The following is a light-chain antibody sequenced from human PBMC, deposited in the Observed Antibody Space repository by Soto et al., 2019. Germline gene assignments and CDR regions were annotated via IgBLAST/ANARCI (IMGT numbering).Light chain of an antibody. V-gene: IGKV3-20*01. Sequence: ETVLTQSPGTVSLSPGESATLSCRARRSIGKSYLAWFQHKPGQAPRLLIYGASTRATGIPDRFRGSGSGTDFTLTVSRLESEDFAVYYRQQYAELPLTFGGGTKVEIK. J-gene: IGKJ4*01. CDR2: GAS. CDR1: RSIGKSY. CDR3: QQYAELPLT.